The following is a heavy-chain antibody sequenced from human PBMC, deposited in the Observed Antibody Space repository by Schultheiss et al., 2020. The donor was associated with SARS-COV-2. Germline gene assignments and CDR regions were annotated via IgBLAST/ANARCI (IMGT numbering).Heavy chain of an antibody. D-gene: IGHD4-23*01. V-gene: IGHV3-30-3*01. Sequence: GGSLRLSCAASGFTFSSYAMHWVRQAPGKGLEWVAVISYDGSNKYYADSVMGRFTISRDNSKNTLYLQMNSLRAEDTAVYYCARTYGGNLYYFDYWGQGTLVTVSS. CDR1: GFTFSSYA. J-gene: IGHJ4*02. CDR3: ARTYGGNLYYFDY. CDR2: ISYDGSNK.